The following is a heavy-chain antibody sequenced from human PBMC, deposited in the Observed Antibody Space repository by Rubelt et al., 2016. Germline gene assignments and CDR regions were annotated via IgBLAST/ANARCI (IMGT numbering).Heavy chain of an antibody. D-gene: IGHD6-13*01. CDR2: IDPSDSYT. CDR3: ARGGVGSSWYF. V-gene: IGHV5-10-1*01. J-gene: IGHJ4*02. CDR1: GYSFTSYW. Sequence: VIKSGESLRISCKGSGYSFTSYWISWVRQMPGKGLEWMGRIDPSDSYTKYSPSFQGHVTISADKSTSTAYLQWSSLKASETAMYYCARGGVGSSWYFWGQGTLVSVSS.